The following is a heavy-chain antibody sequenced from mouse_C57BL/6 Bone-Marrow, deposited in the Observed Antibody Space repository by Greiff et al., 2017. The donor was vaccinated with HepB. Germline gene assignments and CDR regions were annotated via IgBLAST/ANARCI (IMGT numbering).Heavy chain of an antibody. Sequence: EVKLVESGGGLVQPGGSLKLSCAASGFTFSDYGMAWVRQAPRKGPEWVAFISNLAYSIYYADTVTGRFTISRENAKNTLYLEMSSLRSEDTAMYYCARQGLRRGAWFAYWGQGTLVTVSA. CDR3: ARQGLRRGAWFAY. CDR1: GFTFSDYG. CDR2: ISNLAYSI. D-gene: IGHD2-2*01. V-gene: IGHV5-15*01. J-gene: IGHJ3*01.